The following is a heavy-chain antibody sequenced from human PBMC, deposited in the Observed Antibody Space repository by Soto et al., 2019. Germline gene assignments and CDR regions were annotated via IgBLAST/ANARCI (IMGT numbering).Heavy chain of an antibody. CDR1: GYSFTSYW. V-gene: IGHV5-51*01. CDR2: IYPGDSDT. J-gene: IGHJ6*02. CDR3: ARSTVTPRYYYYGMDV. D-gene: IGHD4-4*01. Sequence: PGESLKISCKGSGYSFTSYWIGWVRQMPGKGLEWMGIIYPGDSDTRYSPSFQGQVTISADKSISTAYLQWSSLKASDTAMYYCARSTVTPRYYYYGMDVWGQGTTVTSP.